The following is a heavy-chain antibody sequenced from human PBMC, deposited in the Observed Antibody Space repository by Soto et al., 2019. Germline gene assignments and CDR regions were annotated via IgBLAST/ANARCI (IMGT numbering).Heavy chain of an antibody. J-gene: IGHJ4*02. V-gene: IGHV1-18*01. CDR3: ARVSAGSYATPLGY. CDR2: ISAYNGNT. D-gene: IGHD1-26*01. CDR1: GYTFTSYG. Sequence: ASVKVSCKASGYTFTSYGISWVRQAPGQGLEWMGWISAYNGNTNYAQKLQGRVTMTTDTSTSTAYMELRSLRSDDTAVYYCARVSAGSYATPLGYWGQGTLVTVSS.